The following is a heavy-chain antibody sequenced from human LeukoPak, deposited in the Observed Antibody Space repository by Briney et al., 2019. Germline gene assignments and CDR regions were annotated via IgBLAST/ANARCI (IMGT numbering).Heavy chain of an antibody. J-gene: IGHJ4*02. Sequence: GGSLRLSCAASGFTFSSYGMHWVRQAPGKGLEWVAFIRYDGSNIYYADSVKGRFTISRDNSKNTLYLQMNSLRAEDTAVYYCAKEEVVRSAQYSSSWYFDYWGQGTLVTVSS. CDR2: IRYDGSNI. V-gene: IGHV3-30*02. CDR3: AKEEVVRSAQYSSSWYFDY. CDR1: GFTFSSYG. D-gene: IGHD6-13*01.